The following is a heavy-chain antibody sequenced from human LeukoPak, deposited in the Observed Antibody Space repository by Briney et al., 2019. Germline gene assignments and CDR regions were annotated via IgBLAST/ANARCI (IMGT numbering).Heavy chain of an antibody. D-gene: IGHD6-19*01. V-gene: IGHV3-74*03. Sequence: GGSLRLSCAASGFTFSSYSMNWVRQAPGKGLVWVSLINSDGSYTTYADSVKGRFTISRDNAKNTLYLQMNSLRPEDTAVFYCARDSIAVAGDIDYWGRGTLVTVSS. CDR2: INSDGSYT. CDR1: GFTFSSYS. CDR3: ARDSIAVAGDIDY. J-gene: IGHJ4*02.